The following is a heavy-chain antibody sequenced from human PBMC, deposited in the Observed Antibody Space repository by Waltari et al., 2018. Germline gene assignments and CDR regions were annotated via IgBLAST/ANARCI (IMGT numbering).Heavy chain of an antibody. V-gene: IGHV3-21*01. CDR3: ARDMARASVPDY. J-gene: IGHJ4*02. D-gene: IGHD3-10*01. Sequence: EVQLVESGGGLVKPGGSLRLSCAASGFTFSSYSMNWVRQAPGKGLEWVSSISSSSSYIYYADSVKGRFTISRDNAKNSLYLQMNSLRAEDTAVYYCARDMARASVPDYWGQGTLVTVSS. CDR2: ISSSSSYI. CDR1: GFTFSSYS.